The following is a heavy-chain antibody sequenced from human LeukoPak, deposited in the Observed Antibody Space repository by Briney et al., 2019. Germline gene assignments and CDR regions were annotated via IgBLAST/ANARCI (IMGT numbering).Heavy chain of an antibody. D-gene: IGHD5-18*01. CDR3: ARAGGGYSYDY. CDR2: LYNSGST. CDR1: GGSISSYY. J-gene: IGHJ4*02. Sequence: PSETLSLTCTVSGGSISSYYWSWIRQAPGKGLEWIGYLYNSGSTNYNPSLKSRVTISADTSKNQISLKLSSVTAADTAVCYCARAGGGYSYDYWGQGTLVTVSS. V-gene: IGHV4-59*01.